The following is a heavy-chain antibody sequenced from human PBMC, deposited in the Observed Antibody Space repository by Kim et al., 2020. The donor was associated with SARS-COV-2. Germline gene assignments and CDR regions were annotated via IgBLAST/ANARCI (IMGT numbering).Heavy chain of an antibody. J-gene: IGHJ4*02. Sequence: SETLSLTCTVSGGSISSYYWSWIRQPPGKGLEWIGYIYYSGSTNYNPSLKSRVTISVDTSKNQFSLKLSSVTAADTAVYYCARGIVVATYYFDYWGQGTL. CDR1: GGSISSYY. CDR3: ARGIVVATYYFDY. D-gene: IGHD3-22*01. V-gene: IGHV4-59*13. CDR2: IYYSGST.